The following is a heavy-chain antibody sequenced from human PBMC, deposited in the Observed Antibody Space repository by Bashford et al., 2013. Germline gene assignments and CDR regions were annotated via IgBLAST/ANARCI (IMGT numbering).Heavy chain of an antibody. J-gene: IGHJ4*02. Sequence: SETLSLTCAVYGGSFSNYYWSWIRQPPGKGLEWIGEINHSRSTYYNPSLKSRVTISVATSKNQFSLKLNSVTAADTAVYYCARGPRYNSRGPIDYWGQGTLVTVSS. D-gene: IGHD6-13*01. CDR3: ARGPRYNSRGPIDY. CDR2: INHSRST. CDR1: GGSFSNYY. V-gene: IGHV4-34*01.